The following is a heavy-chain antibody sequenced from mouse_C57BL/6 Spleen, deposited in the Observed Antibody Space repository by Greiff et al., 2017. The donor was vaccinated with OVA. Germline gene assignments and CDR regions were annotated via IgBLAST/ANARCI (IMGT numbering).Heavy chain of an antibody. D-gene: IGHD2-13*01. V-gene: IGHV14-1*01. Sequence: EVQLQQSGAELVRPGASVKLSCTASGFNIKDYYMHWVKQRPEQGLAWIGRIDPADGDTEYAPKFQGKATMTSDTSSNTAYLQLSSLTSEDTAVYYCTTGDSKGYAMDDWGQGTSVTVSS. CDR1: GFNIKDYY. CDR2: IDPADGDT. J-gene: IGHJ4*01. CDR3: TTGDSKGYAMDD.